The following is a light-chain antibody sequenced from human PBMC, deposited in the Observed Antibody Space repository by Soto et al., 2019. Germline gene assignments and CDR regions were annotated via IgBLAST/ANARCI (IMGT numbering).Light chain of an antibody. Sequence: EIVLTQPPATLSLSPGERATLSCRASQSVSSYLAWYQQKPGQAPRLLIYDAFNRATGVPARFSGSGSGTDFTLTVSSLEPEDFAVFYCQQRGSWPYTFGQGTKLEIK. V-gene: IGKV3-11*01. CDR1: QSVSSY. CDR2: DAF. J-gene: IGKJ2*01. CDR3: QQRGSWPYT.